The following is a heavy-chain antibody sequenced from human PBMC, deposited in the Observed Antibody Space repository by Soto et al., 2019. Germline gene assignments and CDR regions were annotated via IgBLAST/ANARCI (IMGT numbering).Heavy chain of an antibody. J-gene: IGHJ4*02. CDR2: IYYSGST. CDR1: GGSISSGGYY. Sequence: PSETLSLTCTVSGGSISSGGYYWSWIRQHPGKGLEWIGYIYYSGSTYYNPSLKSRVTISVDTSKNQFSLKLSSVTAADTAVYYCARASCYWNDICYYFDYWGQGTLVTVSS. V-gene: IGHV4-31*03. D-gene: IGHD1-1*01. CDR3: ARASCYWNDICYYFDY.